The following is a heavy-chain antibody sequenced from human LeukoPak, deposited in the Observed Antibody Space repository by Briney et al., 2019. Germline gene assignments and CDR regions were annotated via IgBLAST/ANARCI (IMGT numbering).Heavy chain of an antibody. CDR3: ARSERIQRRPITTRRPEDPYYYYGKEV. J-gene: IGHJ6*02. Sequence: SETLSLTCTVSGGSISSNSYYWSWIRQPPGKGLEWIGEINHSGSTNYNPSLKSRVTISVDTSKNQFSLKLSSVTAADTAVYYRARSERIQRRPITTRRPEDPYYYYGKEVLGQRTTVTVSS. CDR2: INHSGST. CDR1: GGSISSNSYY. V-gene: IGHV4-39*07. D-gene: IGHD3-3*01.